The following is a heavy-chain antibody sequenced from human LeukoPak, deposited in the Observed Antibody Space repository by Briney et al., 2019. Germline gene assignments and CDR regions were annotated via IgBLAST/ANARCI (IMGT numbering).Heavy chain of an antibody. CDR1: GGSISSIY. V-gene: IGHV4-59*01. CDR2: TSYSGKT. CDR3: TRAPRKAWFDP. Sequence: RSETLSLTCNVSGGSISSIYCSWIRQPPGKGLEWIGYTSYSGKTNYNPSLKSRVTMSVDTSRNQFSLRLTSVTAADTAVYYCTRAPRKAWFDPWGQGTLVTVSS. J-gene: IGHJ5*02. D-gene: IGHD1-14*01.